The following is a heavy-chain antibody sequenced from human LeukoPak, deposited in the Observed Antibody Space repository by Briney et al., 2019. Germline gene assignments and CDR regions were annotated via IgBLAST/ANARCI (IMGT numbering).Heavy chain of an antibody. J-gene: IGHJ4*02. CDR1: GFTFSSYG. CDR3: AKTPPASAYYFDY. V-gene: IGHV3-30*18. Sequence: GRSLRLSCAASGFTFSSYGMHWVRQAPGKGLEWVAVISYDGSNKYYADSVKGRFTISRDNSKNTLYLQMNSLRAEDTAVYYCAKTPPASAYYFDYWGQGTLVTVSS. CDR2: ISYDGSNK.